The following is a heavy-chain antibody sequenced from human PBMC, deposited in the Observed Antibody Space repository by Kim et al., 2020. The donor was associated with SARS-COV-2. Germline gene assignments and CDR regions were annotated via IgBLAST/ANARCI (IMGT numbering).Heavy chain of an antibody. CDR3: ARSRSGSYLGGIDY. Sequence: SPSFQGHVTISADKSISTAYLQWSSLKASDTAMYYCARSRSGSYLGGIDYWGQGTQVTVSS. J-gene: IGHJ4*02. D-gene: IGHD1-26*01. V-gene: IGHV5-10-1*01.